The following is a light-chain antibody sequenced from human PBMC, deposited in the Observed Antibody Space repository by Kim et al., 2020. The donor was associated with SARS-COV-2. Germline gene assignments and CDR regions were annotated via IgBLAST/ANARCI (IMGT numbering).Light chain of an antibody. CDR3: QVWDSGTWV. V-gene: IGLV3-9*01. Sequence: GALGQTARLTCGGNNIQTKNVQWYRQEQGQAPVLVMYKDSKRPSGIPERFSGSNSGNTATLSISRAQAGDEADYYCQVWDSGTWVFGGGTQLTVL. J-gene: IGLJ3*02. CDR1: NIQTKN. CDR2: KDS.